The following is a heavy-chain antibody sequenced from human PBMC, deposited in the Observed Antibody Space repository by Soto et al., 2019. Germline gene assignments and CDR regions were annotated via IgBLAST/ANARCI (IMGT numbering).Heavy chain of an antibody. Sequence: SETLSLTCTVSGASMSSYFWTWIRQPPGKGLEWVASIYYTGSTNYNPSLKSRVTISVDTSENQFSLKLSSLTAADTDVFFCARSPVGNANHKECPYYVDVWGKGTTVTVSS. J-gene: IGHJ6*03. CDR3: ARSPVGNANHKECPYYVDV. CDR2: IYYTGST. D-gene: IGHD2-2*01. CDR1: GASMSSYF. V-gene: IGHV4-59*08.